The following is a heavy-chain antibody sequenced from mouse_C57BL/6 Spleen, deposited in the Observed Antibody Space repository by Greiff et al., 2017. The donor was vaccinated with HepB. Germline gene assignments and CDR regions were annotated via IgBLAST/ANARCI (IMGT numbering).Heavy chain of an antibody. CDR2: SRNKANDYTT. Sequence: EVKVVESGGGLVQSGRSLRLSCATSGFTFSDFYMEWVRQAPGKGLEWIAASRNKANDYTTEYSASVKGRFIVSRDTSQSILYLQMNALRAEDTAIYYCARDDYGSSAMDYWGQGTSVTVSS. CDR1: GFTFSDFY. J-gene: IGHJ4*01. D-gene: IGHD1-1*01. CDR3: ARDDYGSSAMDY. V-gene: IGHV7-1*01.